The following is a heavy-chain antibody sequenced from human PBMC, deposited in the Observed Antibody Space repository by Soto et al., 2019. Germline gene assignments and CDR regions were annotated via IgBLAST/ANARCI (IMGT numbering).Heavy chain of an antibody. Sequence: EASVKVSCKASGYTFTSYGISWVRQAPGQGLEWMGWISAYNGNTNYAQKLQGRVTMTTDTSTSTDYMELRSLRSDDTAVYYCARESDSSSWYGPAPARAFDIWGQGTMVTVSS. V-gene: IGHV1-18*01. CDR3: ARESDSSSWYGPAPARAFDI. D-gene: IGHD6-13*01. CDR1: GYTFTSYG. CDR2: ISAYNGNT. J-gene: IGHJ3*02.